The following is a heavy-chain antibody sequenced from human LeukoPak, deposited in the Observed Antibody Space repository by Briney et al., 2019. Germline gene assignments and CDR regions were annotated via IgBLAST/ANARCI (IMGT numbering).Heavy chain of an antibody. Sequence: ASVKVSCKASGYTFTSYGISWVRQAPGQGLEWMGWISAYNGNTNHAQKLQGRVTMTTDTSTSTAYMELRSLRSDDTAVYYCAREGDTAMANYYYYGMDVWGQGTTVTVSS. D-gene: IGHD5-18*01. CDR2: ISAYNGNT. CDR3: AREGDTAMANYYYYGMDV. CDR1: GYTFTSYG. V-gene: IGHV1-18*01. J-gene: IGHJ6*02.